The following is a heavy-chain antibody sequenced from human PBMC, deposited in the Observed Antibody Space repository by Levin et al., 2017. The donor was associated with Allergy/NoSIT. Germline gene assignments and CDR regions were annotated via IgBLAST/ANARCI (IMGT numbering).Heavy chain of an antibody. CDR3: VREREIPPGFSDYGMDV. Sequence: SCAASAFTFSNYWMHWVRQAPGKGLVWLSRINSDGSTTTYADSVKGRFTISRDNAKNTLYLQMSSLRAEDTAMYYCVREREIPPGFSDYGMDVWGQGTTVTVSS. CDR1: AFTFSNYW. D-gene: IGHD1-26*01. J-gene: IGHJ6*02. CDR2: INSDGSTT. V-gene: IGHV3-74*01.